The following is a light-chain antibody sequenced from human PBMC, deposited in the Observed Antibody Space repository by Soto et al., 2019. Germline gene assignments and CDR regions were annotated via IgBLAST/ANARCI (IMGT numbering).Light chain of an antibody. Sequence: IVLTQSPGTLSLSPGERATLCCRASQSVSSSYLAWYQQKPGQAPRLLIYGASSRATGIPDRFSGSGSGTDFTLTISRLEPEDFAVYYCQQYSKWPITFGQGARLEIK. V-gene: IGKV3-20*01. CDR1: QSVSSSY. CDR2: GAS. CDR3: QQYSKWPIT. J-gene: IGKJ5*01.